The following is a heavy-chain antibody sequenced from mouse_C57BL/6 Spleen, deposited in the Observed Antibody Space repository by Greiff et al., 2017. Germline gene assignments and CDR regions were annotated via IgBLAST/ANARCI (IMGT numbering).Heavy chain of an antibody. CDR3: ARSGGRIYYAMDY. V-gene: IGHV1-85*01. J-gene: IGHJ4*01. Sequence: VQLQQSGPALVKPGASVKLSCKASGYTFTSYDINWVKQRPGQGLEWIGWIYPRDGSTKYNEKFKGKATLTVDTSSSTAYMELHSLTSEDSAGYFCARSGGRIYYAMDYWGQGTSVTVSS. CDR1: GYTFTSYD. CDR2: IYPRDGST.